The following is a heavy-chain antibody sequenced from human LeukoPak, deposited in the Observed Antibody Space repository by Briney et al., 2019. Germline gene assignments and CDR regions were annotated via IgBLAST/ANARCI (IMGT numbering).Heavy chain of an antibody. CDR3: AREAGTYYYDSSGYLTPTNFDN. V-gene: IGHV4-34*01. D-gene: IGHD3-22*01. Sequence: SETLSLTCAVYGGSFSGYYWSWIRQPPGKGLEWIGEINHSGSTNYNPSLKSRVTISVDTSKNQFSLKLSSVTAADTAVYYCAREAGTYYYDSSGYLTPTNFDNWGQGTLVTVSS. CDR2: INHSGST. J-gene: IGHJ4*02. CDR1: GGSFSGYY.